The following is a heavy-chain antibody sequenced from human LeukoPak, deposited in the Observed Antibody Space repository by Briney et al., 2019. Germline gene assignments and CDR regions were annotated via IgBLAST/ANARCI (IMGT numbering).Heavy chain of an antibody. J-gene: IGHJ4*02. CDR1: GFXFSSYG. CDR3: AIAEAGPFCY. V-gene: IGHV3-30*03. Sequence: GRSLRLSCEASGFXFSSYGIHWVRQAPGKGLEWVAVISYDGSNKYYADSVKGRFTISRDNSKNTLYLQMNSLRAEDTAVYYCAIAEAGPFCYWGQGTLVTVSS. D-gene: IGHD6-19*01. CDR2: ISYDGSNK.